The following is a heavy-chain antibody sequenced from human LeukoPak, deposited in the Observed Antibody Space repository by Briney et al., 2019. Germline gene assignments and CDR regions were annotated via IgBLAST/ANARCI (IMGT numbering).Heavy chain of an antibody. CDR2: INPKNGGT. Sequence: GASVKVSRNASGYNFAHNIHWVRQAPGQGHEFMGWINPKNGGTKYAQNCQGRVTMTRDTSISTVYMELTSVGSDSTAVYYCVVSIQAAAIPAFDSWGQGTLVTVSS. CDR3: VVSIQAAAIPAFDS. J-gene: IGHJ4*02. D-gene: IGHD6-25*01. CDR1: GYNFAHN. V-gene: IGHV1-2*02.